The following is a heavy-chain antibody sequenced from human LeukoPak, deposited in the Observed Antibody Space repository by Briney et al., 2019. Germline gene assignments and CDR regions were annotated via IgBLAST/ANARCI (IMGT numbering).Heavy chain of an antibody. J-gene: IGHJ5*02. CDR2: IYYSGDT. Sequence: PSETLSLTCTVSGGSISSYYWSWIRQPPGKGLEWIGYIYYSGDTNYNPSLKSRVTISVDTSKNQFSLRLSSVTAADTVVYYCARCSGGSCSWFDPWGQGTLVTVSS. V-gene: IGHV4-59*01. D-gene: IGHD2-15*01. CDR1: GGSISSYY. CDR3: ARCSGGSCSWFDP.